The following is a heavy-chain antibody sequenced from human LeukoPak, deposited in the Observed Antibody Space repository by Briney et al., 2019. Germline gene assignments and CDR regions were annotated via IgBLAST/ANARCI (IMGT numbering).Heavy chain of an antibody. Sequence: GGSLRLSCAVSGFTFSDYYMSWIRQAPGKGLEWVSYISSSGSTIYYADSVKGRFTISRDNAKNSLYLQMNSLKTEDTAVYYCTTSHLRVLARGRNWGQGTLVTVSS. CDR3: TTSHLRVLARGRN. V-gene: IGHV3-11*01. J-gene: IGHJ4*02. CDR2: ISSSGSTI. D-gene: IGHD3-10*01. CDR1: GFTFSDYY.